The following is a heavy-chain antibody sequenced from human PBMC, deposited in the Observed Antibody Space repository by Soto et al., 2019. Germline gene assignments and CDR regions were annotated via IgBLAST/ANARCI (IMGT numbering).Heavy chain of an antibody. D-gene: IGHD2-2*01. CDR2: ISSNGGST. CDR1: GFTFSSYA. J-gene: IGHJ4*02. CDR3: AREGYCSSTSCYSFDY. V-gene: IGHV3-64*01. Sequence: GGSLRLSCAASGFTFSSYAMHWVRQAPAKGLEYVSAISSNGGSTYYANSVKGRFTISRDNSKNTLYLQMGSLRAEDMAVYYCAREGYCSSTSCYSFDYWGQGTLVTVSS.